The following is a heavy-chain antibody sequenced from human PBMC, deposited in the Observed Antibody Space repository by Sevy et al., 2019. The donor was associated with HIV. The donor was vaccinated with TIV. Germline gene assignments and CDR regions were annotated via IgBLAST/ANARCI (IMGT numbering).Heavy chain of an antibody. Sequence: GGSLRLSCAASGFTFSGYYMSWIRQAPGKGLEWVSYISSSGSTIYYADSVKGRFTISRDNAKNSLYLQMNSLRAEDTAVYYCARVSFLKWFDPWGQGTLVTVSS. V-gene: IGHV3-11*01. J-gene: IGHJ5*02. CDR1: GFTFSGYY. CDR2: ISSSGSTI. CDR3: ARVSFLKWFDP. D-gene: IGHD3-16*02.